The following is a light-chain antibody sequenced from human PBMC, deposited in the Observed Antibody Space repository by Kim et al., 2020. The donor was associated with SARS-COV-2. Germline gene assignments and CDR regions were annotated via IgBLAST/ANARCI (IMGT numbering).Light chain of an antibody. V-gene: IGLV3-1*01. J-gene: IGLJ2*01. CDR3: QAWDSSTVV. Sequence: SYELTQPPSVSVSPGQTASITCSGDKLGDKYACWYQQKPGQSPVLVIYQDSERPSGIPERFSGSNYGNTATLTVSGTQAMDEVDYSWQAWDSSTVVFGGG. CDR2: QDS. CDR1: KLGDKY.